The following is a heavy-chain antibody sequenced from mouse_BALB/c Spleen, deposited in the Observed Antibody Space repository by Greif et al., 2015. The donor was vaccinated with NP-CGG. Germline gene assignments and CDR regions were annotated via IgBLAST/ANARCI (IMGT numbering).Heavy chain of an antibody. D-gene: IGHD1-2*01. J-gene: IGHJ3*01. CDR1: GYTLTSYV. CDR2: INPYNDGT. V-gene: IGHV1-14*01. Sequence: EVRLQQSGHELVKPGASVKTSCKASGYTLTSYVMHWVKQKPGQGLEWIGYINPYNDGTKYNEKFKGKATLTSDKSSSTAYMELSSLTSEDSAVYYCARSGLITTASSWFAYWGQGTLVTVSA. CDR3: ARSGLITTASSWFAY.